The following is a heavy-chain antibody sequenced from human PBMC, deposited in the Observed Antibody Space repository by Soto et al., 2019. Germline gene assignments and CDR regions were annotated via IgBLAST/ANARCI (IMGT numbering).Heavy chain of an antibody. CDR3: ASYREDSYGYYYGMDV. D-gene: IGHD5-18*01. Sequence: VKVSCKASGGTFSSYAISWVRQASGQGLEWMGGIIPIFGTANYAQKFQGRVTITADESTSTAYMELSSLRSEDTAVYYCASYREDSYGYYYGMDVWGQGTTVTVSS. J-gene: IGHJ6*02. CDR1: GGTFSSYA. V-gene: IGHV1-69*13. CDR2: IIPIFGTA.